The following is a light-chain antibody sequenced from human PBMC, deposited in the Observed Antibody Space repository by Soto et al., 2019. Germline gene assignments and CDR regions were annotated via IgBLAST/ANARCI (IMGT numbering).Light chain of an antibody. Sequence: QSALTQPASVSGSPGQSITISCTGTSSDVGSYNLVSWYQQHPGKAPKLMIYEGSKRPSGVSNRFSGSKSGNTASLTISGLQAEDEDDYYCCSYAGSSTGWVFGGGTKLTVL. J-gene: IGLJ3*02. V-gene: IGLV2-23*01. CDR3: CSYAGSSTGWV. CDR2: EGS. CDR1: SSDVGSYNL.